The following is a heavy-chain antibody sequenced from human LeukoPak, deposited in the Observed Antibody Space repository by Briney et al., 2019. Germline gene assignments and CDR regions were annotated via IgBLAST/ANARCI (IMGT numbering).Heavy chain of an antibody. D-gene: IGHD3-22*01. CDR2: IYYSGST. CDR3: ARAGTMRYYFDY. CDR1: GWSISSGGYY. J-gene: IGHJ4*02. V-gene: IGHV4-31*03. Sequence: SETLSLTCTVSGWSISSGGYYWSWIRQHPGKGLEWIAYIYYSGSTYYNPSLKSRVTISVDTSKNQFSLKLSSVTAADTAVYYCARAGTMRYYFDYWGQGTLVTVSS.